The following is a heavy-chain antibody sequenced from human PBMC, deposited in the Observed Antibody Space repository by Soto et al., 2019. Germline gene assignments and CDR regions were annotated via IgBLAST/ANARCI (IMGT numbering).Heavy chain of an antibody. CDR2: INHSGST. J-gene: IGHJ6*02. CDR1: GGSFSGYY. CDR3: ARGEVYGSGSYFRYYYGMDV. D-gene: IGHD3-10*01. Sequence: SETLSLTCAVYGGSFSGYYWSWIRQPPGKGLEWIGEINHSGSTNYNPSLKSRVTISVDTSKNQFSLKLSSVTAADTAVYYCARGEVYGSGSYFRYYYGMDVWGQGTMVTVSS. V-gene: IGHV4-34*01.